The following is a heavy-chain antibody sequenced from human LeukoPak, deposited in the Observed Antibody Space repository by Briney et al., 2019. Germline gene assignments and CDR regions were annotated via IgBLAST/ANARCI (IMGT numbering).Heavy chain of an antibody. J-gene: IGHJ6*04. Sequence: GRSLRLSCTASGFTFGDHAMSWVRQAPGKGLEWVGFIRSKAYGGTTEYAASVNGRFIISRDASASIAYLRMNSLITEDTAVYYCSRGPIRRWLYYGMDEWGKGTTVIVSS. CDR3: SRGPIRRWLYYGMDE. CDR1: GFTFGDHA. D-gene: IGHD5-18*01. CDR2: IRSKAYGGTT. V-gene: IGHV3-49*04.